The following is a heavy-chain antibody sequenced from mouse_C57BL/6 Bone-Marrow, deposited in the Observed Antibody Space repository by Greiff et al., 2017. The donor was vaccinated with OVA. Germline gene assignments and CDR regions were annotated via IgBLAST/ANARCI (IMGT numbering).Heavy chain of an antibody. D-gene: IGHD2-13*01. CDR2: LDPANGNT. CDR1: GFNIKNTN. CDR3: ADYWFAY. J-gene: IGHJ3*01. Sequence: EVQRVESVAELVRPGDSVKLSCTASGFNIKNTNMHWGKQRHEQGLEWIGRLDPANGNTKYAPKFQGKATITADTSSNTAYLQLSSLTSEDTAIYYCADYWFAYWGQGTLVTVSA. V-gene: IGHV14-3*01.